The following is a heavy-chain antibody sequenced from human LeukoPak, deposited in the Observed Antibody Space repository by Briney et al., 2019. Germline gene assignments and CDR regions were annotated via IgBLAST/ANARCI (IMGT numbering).Heavy chain of an antibody. CDR3: AREGGYCSGSSCYEDNWFDP. CDR2: ISSSSSYI. D-gene: IGHD2-15*01. Sequence: GGSLRLSCAASGFTFSSYSMNWVRQAPGKGLEWVSSISSSSSYIYYADSVKGRFTISRDNAKNSLYLQMNSLRAEDTAVYYCAREGGYCSGSSCYEDNWFDPWGQGTLVTVSS. V-gene: IGHV3-21*01. CDR1: GFTFSSYS. J-gene: IGHJ5*02.